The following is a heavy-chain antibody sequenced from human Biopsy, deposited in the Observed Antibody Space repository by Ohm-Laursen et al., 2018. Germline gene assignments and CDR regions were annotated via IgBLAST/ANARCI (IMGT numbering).Heavy chain of an antibody. CDR1: GFSVSSYD. J-gene: IGHJ6*02. D-gene: IGHD6-6*01. CDR3: ARDSSRRAREGGMDV. Sequence: SLRLSCAASGFSVSSYDMNWVRQAPGKGLEWVSNISVTSSHIYDADSVRGRFTVARDNAKNSLYLQLNSLRVEDTAVYYCARDSSRRAREGGMDVWGQGTTVTVSS. CDR2: ISVTSSHI. V-gene: IGHV3-21*01.